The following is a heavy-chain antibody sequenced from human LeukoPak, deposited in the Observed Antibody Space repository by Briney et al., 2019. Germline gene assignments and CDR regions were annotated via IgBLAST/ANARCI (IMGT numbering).Heavy chain of an antibody. CDR3: ASLYFYGSGSFPNY. Sequence: SETLSLTCAVSGVSISTRYYYWGWIRQPPGKGLEWIGTIHDSGSTYYSPSLKSQVTISVDTSNNQFSLKLSSVTAGDTAVYYCASLYFYGSGSFPNYWGQGILVTDST. V-gene: IGHV4-39*01. D-gene: IGHD3-10*01. CDR2: IHDSGST. J-gene: IGHJ4*02. CDR1: GVSISTRYYY.